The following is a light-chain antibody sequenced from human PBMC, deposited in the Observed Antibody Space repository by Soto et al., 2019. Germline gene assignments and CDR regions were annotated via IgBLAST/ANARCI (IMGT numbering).Light chain of an antibody. V-gene: IGKV2-28*01. CDR2: LGS. CDR1: QSLLRRDGYSS. CDR3: MQARQAPPT. J-gene: IGKJ4*01. Sequence: DIVMTQSPVSLPVTPGEPAFISCRSSQSLLRRDGYSSLDWYRQKSGQSPQLLIHLGSIRASGVPVRFSGSGSCTDFTLKISRVEAEDVGVYFGMQARQAPPTFGGGTKVELK.